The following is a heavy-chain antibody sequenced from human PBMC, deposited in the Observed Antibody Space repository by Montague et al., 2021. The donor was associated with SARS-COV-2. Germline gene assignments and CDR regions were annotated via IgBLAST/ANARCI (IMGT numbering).Heavy chain of an antibody. D-gene: IGHD3-9*01. CDR2: IHRSGGT. CDR3: TRGRAISTLFVPHQRWFDP. CDR1: GGSFSNYY. Sequence: SETLSLTCAVYGGSFSNYYWSWIRQPPGEGLQWIGEIHRSGGTNYNPSLKSRVTISVDTSKNQLSLKLSSVTAADTAVYYCTRGRAISTLFVPHQRWFDPWGQGTLVTVSS. V-gene: IGHV4-34*01. J-gene: IGHJ5*02.